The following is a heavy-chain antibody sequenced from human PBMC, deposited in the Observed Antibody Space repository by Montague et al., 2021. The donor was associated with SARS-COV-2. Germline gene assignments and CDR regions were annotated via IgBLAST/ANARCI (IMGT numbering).Heavy chain of an antibody. V-gene: IGHV6-1*01. J-gene: IGHJ6*02. CDR2: LQHENKWYN. CDR3: TSGREGNYNVMDV. Sequence: CAISGDSVAGLRRRSEEHTSELQSHHERVCRLQHENKWYNDYAVSVRGRVTINPDTSKNQFSLQLNSVTPEDTAIYYCTSGREGNYNVMDVWGQGTTVTVSS. D-gene: IGHD1-1*01. CDR1: GDSVAGLRRR.